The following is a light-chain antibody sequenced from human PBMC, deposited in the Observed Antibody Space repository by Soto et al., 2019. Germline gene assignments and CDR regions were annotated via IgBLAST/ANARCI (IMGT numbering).Light chain of an antibody. Sequence: EIVMTQSPATLSVSPGERATLSCRASQSVSNNLAWFQQKPGQAPRLLIYGASTRATGIPARFSGSGSGTEFTLTISSLQSEDFAIYYCQHYNNWPRTFGPGTKVDI. CDR1: QSVSNN. CDR3: QHYNNWPRT. J-gene: IGKJ3*01. CDR2: GAS. V-gene: IGKV3-15*01.